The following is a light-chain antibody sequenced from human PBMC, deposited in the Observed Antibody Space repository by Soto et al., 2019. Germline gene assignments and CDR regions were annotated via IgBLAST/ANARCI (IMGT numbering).Light chain of an antibody. J-gene: IGKJ1*01. CDR1: QSISNY. Sequence: DIQMTQSPSSLSASVGDRVTITCRASQSISNYLNWYQQKPGKAPKLLMYAASSLQSGVPSRFSGSGSGTDFTLTISSLQPEDFATYYCQQSYSTPRTFGQGIKVEMK. CDR3: QQSYSTPRT. CDR2: AAS. V-gene: IGKV1-39*01.